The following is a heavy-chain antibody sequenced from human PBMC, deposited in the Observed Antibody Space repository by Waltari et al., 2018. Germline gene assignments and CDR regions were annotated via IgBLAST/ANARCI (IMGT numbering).Heavy chain of an antibody. V-gene: IGHV4-38-2*02. CDR1: GYSISSGYS. CDR2: IYHSGST. J-gene: IGHJ4*02. CDR3: ASGQWLGLFDY. D-gene: IGHD6-19*01. Sequence: QVQLQESGPGLVKPSETLSLTCTVSGYSISSGYSWGWIRQPPGKGLEWIGSIYHSGSTYYNPSLKSRVTISVDTSKNQFSLKLSSVTAADTAVYYCASGQWLGLFDYWGQGTLVTVSS.